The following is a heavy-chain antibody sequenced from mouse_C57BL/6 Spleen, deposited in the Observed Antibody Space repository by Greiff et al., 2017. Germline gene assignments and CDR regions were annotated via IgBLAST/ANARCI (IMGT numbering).Heavy chain of an antibody. V-gene: IGHV5-16*01. Sequence: DVMLVESEGGLVQPGSSMKLSCTASGFTFSDYYMAWVRQVPEKGLEWVANINYDGSSTYYLDSLKSRFIIARDNAKNLLYLQMSSLKSEDTATYYCARGYYYGSSYYFDYWGQGTTLTVSS. CDR1: GFTFSDYY. CDR2: INYDGSST. J-gene: IGHJ2*01. D-gene: IGHD1-1*01. CDR3: ARGYYYGSSYYFDY.